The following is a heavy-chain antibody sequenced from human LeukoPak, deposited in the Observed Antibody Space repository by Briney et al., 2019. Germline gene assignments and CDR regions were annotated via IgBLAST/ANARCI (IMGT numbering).Heavy chain of an antibody. CDR1: GITFSSNA. CDR2: ISSSGSIT. V-gene: IGHV3-23*01. J-gene: IGHJ5*02. CDR3: ARKEGPSADYTNRFDP. D-gene: IGHD4-11*01. Sequence: GGSLRLSCAASGITFSSNAMHWVRQAPGKGLEWVSIISSSGSITYYADSVRGGFTISRDNSKNTLHLQMNRLRAEDTAVYYCARKEGPSADYTNRFDPWGQGTLVTVSS.